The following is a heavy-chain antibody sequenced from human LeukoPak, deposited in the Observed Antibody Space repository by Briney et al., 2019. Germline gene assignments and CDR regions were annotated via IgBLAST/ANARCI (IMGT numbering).Heavy chain of an antibody. V-gene: IGHV3-53*01. CDR2: LHRDGSV. CDR1: GFTVSDNN. Sequence: GGSLRLTCAASGFTVSDNNMIWVRQAPGKGLEWVSTLHRDGSVRYADSVNGRFTISRDDSKNTLSLQMSSLRDEDTAVYYCVRVHGGGYWGQGTLVTVSS. CDR3: VRVHGGGY. J-gene: IGHJ4*02. D-gene: IGHD3-16*01.